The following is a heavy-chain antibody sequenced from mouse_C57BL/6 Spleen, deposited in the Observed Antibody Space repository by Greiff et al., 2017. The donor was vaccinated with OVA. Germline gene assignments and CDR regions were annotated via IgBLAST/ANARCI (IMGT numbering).Heavy chain of an antibody. Sequence: VQLQQSGPELVKPGASVKISCKASGYTFTDYYMNWVKQSHGKSLEWIGDINPNNGGTSYNQKFKGKATLTVDKSSSTAYMELRSLTSEDSAVYYCARSGGPWCFDVWGTGTTLTVSS. CDR3: ARSGGPWCFDV. CDR2: INPNNGGT. J-gene: IGHJ1*03. D-gene: IGHD3-1*01. V-gene: IGHV1-26*01. CDR1: GYTFTDYY.